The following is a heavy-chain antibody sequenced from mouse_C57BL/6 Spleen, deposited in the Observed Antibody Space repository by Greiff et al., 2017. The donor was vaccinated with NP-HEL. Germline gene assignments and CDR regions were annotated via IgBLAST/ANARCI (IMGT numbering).Heavy chain of an antibody. V-gene: IGHV1-72*01. Sequence: QVQLKQPGAELVKPGASVKLSCKASGYTFTSYWMHWVKQRPGRGLEWIGRIDPNSGGTKYNEKFKSKATLTVDKPSSTAYMQLSSLTSEDSAVYYCAREIYYDYLYAMDYWGQGTSVTVSS. CDR3: AREIYYDYLYAMDY. CDR1: GYTFTSYW. CDR2: IDPNSGGT. J-gene: IGHJ4*01. D-gene: IGHD2-4*01.